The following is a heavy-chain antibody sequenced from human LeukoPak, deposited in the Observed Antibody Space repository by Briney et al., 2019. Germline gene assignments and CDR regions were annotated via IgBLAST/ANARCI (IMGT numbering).Heavy chain of an antibody. D-gene: IGHD3-22*01. CDR3: ARGRHYYDSSDYYYEGDAFDI. V-gene: IGHV1-46*01. CDR2: TNPSGTST. Sequence: ASVKVSCKASGYTFTGYYMHWVRQAPGQGLECMGITNPSGTSTSYAQKFQGRVTMTRDMSTSTVYMELSSLRSEDTAVYYCARGRHYYDSSDYYYEGDAFDIWGQGTMVTVSS. CDR1: GYTFTGYY. J-gene: IGHJ3*02.